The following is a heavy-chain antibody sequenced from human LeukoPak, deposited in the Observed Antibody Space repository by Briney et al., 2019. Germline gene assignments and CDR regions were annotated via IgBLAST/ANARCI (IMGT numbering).Heavy chain of an antibody. CDR1: GFTFSSYG. Sequence: GGSLRLSCAASGFTFSSYGVHWVRQAPGKGLEWVAFIRYDGSNKYYADSVKGRFTISRDNSKNTLYLQMNSLRAEDTAVYYCARAIAVVAYFDYWGQGTLVTVSS. J-gene: IGHJ4*02. CDR3: ARAIAVVAYFDY. V-gene: IGHV3-30*02. D-gene: IGHD6-19*01. CDR2: IRYDGSNK.